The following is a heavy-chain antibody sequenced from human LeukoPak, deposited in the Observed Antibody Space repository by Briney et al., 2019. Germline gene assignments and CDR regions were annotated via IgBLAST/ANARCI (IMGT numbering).Heavy chain of an antibody. D-gene: IGHD4-17*01. J-gene: IGHJ6*03. Sequence: SETLSLTCTVSGYSISSGYYWGWIRQPPGKGLEWIGSIYHSGSTYYNPSLKSRVTISVDTSKNQFSLKLSSVTAADTAVYYCARDVHGDYSYYYYYMDVWGKGTTVTASS. V-gene: IGHV4-38-2*02. CDR1: GYSISSGYY. CDR2: IYHSGST. CDR3: ARDVHGDYSYYYYYMDV.